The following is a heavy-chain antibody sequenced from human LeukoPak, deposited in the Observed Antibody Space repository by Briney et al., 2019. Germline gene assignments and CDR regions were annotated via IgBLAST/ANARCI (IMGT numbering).Heavy chain of an antibody. CDR1: GGSFSGYY. V-gene: IGHV4-34*01. CDR3: ARDNLLPVVMNRDGYNSLDY. CDR2: IYYSGST. D-gene: IGHD5-24*01. J-gene: IGHJ4*02. Sequence: KPSETLSLTCAVYGGSFSGYYWSWIRQPPGKGLEWIGSIYYSGSTYYNPSLKSRVTISVDTSKNQFSLKLSSVTAADTAVYYCARDNLLPVVMNRDGYNSLDYWGQGTLVTVSS.